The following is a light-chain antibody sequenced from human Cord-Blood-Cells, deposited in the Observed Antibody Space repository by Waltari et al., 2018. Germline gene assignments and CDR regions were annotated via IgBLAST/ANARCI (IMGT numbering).Light chain of an antibody. J-gene: IGLJ2*01. CDR1: KLGDNY. CDR3: QAWDSSTAVV. CDR2: QDS. V-gene: IGLV3-1*01. Sequence: SYELTQPPSVSVSPGQTASITCPGDKLGDNYACWYQQKPGQSPVLVIYQDSKRPSGIPERFSGSNSGNTATLTISGTQAMDEADYYCQAWDSSTAVVFGGGTKLTVL.